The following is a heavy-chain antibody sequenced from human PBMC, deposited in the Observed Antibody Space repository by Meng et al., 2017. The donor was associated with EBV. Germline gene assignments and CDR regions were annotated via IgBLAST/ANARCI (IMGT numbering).Heavy chain of an antibody. CDR3: TTDEEGSRF. CDR2: IRSKTDDGPI. Sequence: EVTLGGSGGGLVKPGGSLRLSCAASGFTFRNAWMNWVRQAPGKGLEWVGRIRSKTDDGPIDYAAPVKGRFSISRDDSKDTLHLQMNSLKTEDTAMYYCTTDEEGSRFWGQGTLVTVSS. CDR1: GFTFRNAW. V-gene: IGHV3-15*01. J-gene: IGHJ4*02. D-gene: IGHD3-10*01.